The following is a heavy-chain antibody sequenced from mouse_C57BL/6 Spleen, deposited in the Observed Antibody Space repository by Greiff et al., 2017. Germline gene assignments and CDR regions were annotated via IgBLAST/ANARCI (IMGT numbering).Heavy chain of an antibody. V-gene: IGHV1-52*01. Sequence: VQLQQPGAELVRPGSSVKLSCKASGYTFTSYWMHWVKQRPIQGLEWIGNIDPSDSETHYNQKFKDKATLTVDKSSSTAYMQLSSLTSEDSAVYYCARGTGRGNYYAMDYWGQGTSVTVSS. CDR2: IDPSDSET. CDR3: ARGTGRGNYYAMDY. CDR1: GYTFTSYW. J-gene: IGHJ4*01. D-gene: IGHD4-1*01.